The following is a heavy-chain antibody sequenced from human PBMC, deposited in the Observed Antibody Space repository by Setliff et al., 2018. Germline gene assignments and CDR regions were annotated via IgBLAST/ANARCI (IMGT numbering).Heavy chain of an antibody. CDR2: IYYIGST. Sequence: PSETLSLTCTVSGGSISSGSYYWTWIRQHPGKGLEWIGYIYYIGSTYYNPSLKSRVTISVDTSQNKFSLRLSSVTAADTAVYYCARGTTNLNYYYYMDVWGKGTTVTVSS. CDR1: GGSISSGSYY. J-gene: IGHJ6*03. V-gene: IGHV4-31*03. D-gene: IGHD4-4*01. CDR3: ARGTTNLNYYYYMDV.